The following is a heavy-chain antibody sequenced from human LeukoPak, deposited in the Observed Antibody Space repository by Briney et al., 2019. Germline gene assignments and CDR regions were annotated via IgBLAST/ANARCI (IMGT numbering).Heavy chain of an antibody. Sequence: SETLSLTCTVSGGSISSGSYYWGWIRQPPGKGLEWIGGIYHSGSTYYNPSLKSRVTISVDTSKNQFSLKLSSVPAADTAVYYCARGNGGNGAFDIWGQGTMVTVSS. V-gene: IGHV4-39*07. CDR2: IYHSGST. J-gene: IGHJ3*02. CDR1: GGSISSGSYY. CDR3: ARGNGGNGAFDI. D-gene: IGHD4-23*01.